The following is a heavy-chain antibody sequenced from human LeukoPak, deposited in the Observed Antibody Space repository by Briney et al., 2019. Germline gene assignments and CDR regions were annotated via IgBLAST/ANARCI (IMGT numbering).Heavy chain of an antibody. D-gene: IGHD3-10*01. Sequence: SQTLSLTCAVYGGSFSDYFWGWIRQPPGKGLEWIGEINHSGRTYYNPSLKSRVTISVDTSKNQFSLNLSSVTAADTAVYYCARGWYYYGSGSYYNSAYNWFDPWGQGTLVTVSS. J-gene: IGHJ5*02. CDR1: GGSFSDYF. V-gene: IGHV4-34*01. CDR2: INHSGRT. CDR3: ARGWYYYGSGSYYNSAYNWFDP.